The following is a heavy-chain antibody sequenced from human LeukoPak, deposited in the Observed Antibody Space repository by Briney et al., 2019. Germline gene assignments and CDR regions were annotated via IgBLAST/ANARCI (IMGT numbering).Heavy chain of an antibody. CDR2: IYYSGST. CDR3: ARETYYYDSSGYYYVGWFDP. CDR1: GGSISSGGYY. V-gene: IGHV4-31*03. D-gene: IGHD3-22*01. J-gene: IGHJ5*02. Sequence: PSQTLSLTCTVSGGSISSGGYYWSWIRQHPGKGLEWIGYIYYSGSTYYNPPLKSRVTISVDTSKNQFSLKLSSVTAADTAVYYCARETYYYDSSGYYYVGWFDPWGQGTLVTVSS.